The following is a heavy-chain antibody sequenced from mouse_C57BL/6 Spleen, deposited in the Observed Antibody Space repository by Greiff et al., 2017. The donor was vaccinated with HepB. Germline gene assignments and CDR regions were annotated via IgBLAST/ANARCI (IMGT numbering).Heavy chain of an antibody. J-gene: IGHJ2*01. D-gene: IGHD2-5*01. CDR3: ARSNPYYFDY. Sequence: QVQLQQSGAELVRPGTSVKMSCKASGYTFTNYWIGWAKQRPGHGLEWIGDIYPGGGYTNYNEKFKGKATLTADKSSSTAYMQFSSLTSEDSAIYYCARSNPYYFDYWGQGTTLTVSS. V-gene: IGHV1-63*01. CDR1: GYTFTNYW. CDR2: IYPGGGYT.